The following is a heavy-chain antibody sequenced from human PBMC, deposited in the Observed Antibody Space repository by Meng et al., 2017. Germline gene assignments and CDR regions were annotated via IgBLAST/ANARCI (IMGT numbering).Heavy chain of an antibody. V-gene: IGHV3-53*02. CDR3: ARDSSSGWYHNY. Sequence: EVQPAETGGGVIQPGGSRRLSCTASWFSVTTSYMSWVRQAPGKGLGWVSVIYSGGSTYYADSVKGRFSISRDNSKNTLYLQMNSLRAEDTAVYFCARDSSSGWYHNYWGQGTLVTVSS. CDR2: IYSGGST. D-gene: IGHD6-19*01. CDR1: WFSVTTSY. J-gene: IGHJ4*02.